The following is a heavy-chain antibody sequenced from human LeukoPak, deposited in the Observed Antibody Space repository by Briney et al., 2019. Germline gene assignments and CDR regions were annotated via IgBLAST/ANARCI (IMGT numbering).Heavy chain of an antibody. J-gene: IGHJ3*02. D-gene: IGHD3-22*01. CDR1: GASISSSY. CDR2: IYYYGNN. Sequence: PSETLSLTCTVSGASISSSYWSWIRQPPRKRLEGMGYIYYYGNNNTNTSLKSQVTISADTSKNQFSLRLTSVNAANSAVYYCVRGNYDNRGYTNAFDIWGQGAMVTVSS. V-gene: IGHV4-59*01. CDR3: VRGNYDNRGYTNAFDI.